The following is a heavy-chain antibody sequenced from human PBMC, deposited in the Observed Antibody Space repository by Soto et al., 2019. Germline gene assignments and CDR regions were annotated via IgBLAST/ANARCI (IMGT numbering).Heavy chain of an antibody. V-gene: IGHV1-3*01. D-gene: IGHD2-15*01. CDR2: INAGNGNT. CDR1: GYTFTSYA. CDR3: ARGPGGPDGPGDY. Sequence: QVKLVQFGAEVKKPGASVKVSCKASGYTFTSYAMHWVRQAPGQRLEWMGWINAGNGNTKYSQKFQGRVTITRDTSASTAHMELSSLRSEDTGVYYCARGPGGPDGPGDYWGQGTLVTVSS. J-gene: IGHJ4*02.